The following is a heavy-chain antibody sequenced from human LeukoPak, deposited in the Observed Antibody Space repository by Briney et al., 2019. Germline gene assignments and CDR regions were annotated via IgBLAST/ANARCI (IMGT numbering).Heavy chain of an antibody. V-gene: IGHV3-15*01. J-gene: IGHJ4*02. CDR3: TTDRLYDSSGYSLVY. Sequence: PGGSLRLSCAASGFTFSNAWMSWVRQAPGKGLEWVGRIKSKTDGGTTDYAAPVKGRFTISRDDSKNTLYLQMNSLKTEDTAVYYCTTDRLYDSSGYSLVYWGQGTLVTVSS. CDR2: IKSKTDGGTT. D-gene: IGHD3-22*01. CDR1: GFTFSNAW.